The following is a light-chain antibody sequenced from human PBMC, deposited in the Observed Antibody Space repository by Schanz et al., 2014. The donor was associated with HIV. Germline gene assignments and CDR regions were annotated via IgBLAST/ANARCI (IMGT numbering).Light chain of an antibody. CDR3: QQRSSWALLT. CDR1: QSVGSY. V-gene: IGKV3-11*01. CDR2: DAS. Sequence: DIVLTQSPATLSLSPGERATLSCRASQSVGSYLAWYQQKPGQSPRLLIYDASNRATGIPARFSGGGSGTDFTLTISSLEPEDFAVYYWQQRSSWALLTFGGGTKVEVK. J-gene: IGKJ4*01.